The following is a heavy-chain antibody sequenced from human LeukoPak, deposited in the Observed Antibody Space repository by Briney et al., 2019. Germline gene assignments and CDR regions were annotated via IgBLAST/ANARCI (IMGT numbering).Heavy chain of an antibody. V-gene: IGHV4-59*01. J-gene: IGHJ4*02. CDR1: GGSISSYY. Sequence: SETLSLTCTVSGGSISSYYWSWIRQPPGKGLEGIGYIYYSGSTNYNPSLKSRVTISVATSKNQFSLKLSSVTAADTAVYYCARGSGYDFSAGCDYWGQGTLVTVSS. D-gene: IGHD5-12*01. CDR3: ARGSGYDFSAGCDY. CDR2: IYYSGST.